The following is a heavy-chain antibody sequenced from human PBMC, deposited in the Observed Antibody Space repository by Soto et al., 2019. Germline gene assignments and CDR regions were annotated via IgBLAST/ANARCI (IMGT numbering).Heavy chain of an antibody. J-gene: IGHJ6*03. V-gene: IGHV4-59*08. CDR3: ARLGYSSSWYSDYYYYYMDV. Sequence: SETLSLTCTVSGGSISSYYWSWIRQPPGKGLEWIGYIYYSGSTNYNPSLKSRVTISADTSKNQFSLKLSSVTAADTAVYYCARLGYSSSWYSDYYYYYMDVWGKGTTVTVSS. D-gene: IGHD6-13*01. CDR2: IYYSGST. CDR1: GGSISSYY.